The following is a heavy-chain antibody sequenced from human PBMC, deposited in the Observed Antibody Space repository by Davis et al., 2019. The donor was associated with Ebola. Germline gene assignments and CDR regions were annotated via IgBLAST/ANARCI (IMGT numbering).Heavy chain of an antibody. CDR1: GFTFGSFA. D-gene: IGHD1-26*01. CDR2: ISSNGVKT. V-gene: IGHV3-23*01. J-gene: IGHJ4*02. CDR3: AKEGHSGTPGY. Sequence: PGGSLRLSCVVSGFTFGSFAMAWVRQAPGKGLEWVSSISSNGVKTDYADSVKGRLTISRDNSKNMLYLEMNNLRAEDTAVYYCAKEGHSGTPGYWGQGTLVTVSS.